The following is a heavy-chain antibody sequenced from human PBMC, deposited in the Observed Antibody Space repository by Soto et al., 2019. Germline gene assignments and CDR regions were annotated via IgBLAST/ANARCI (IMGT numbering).Heavy chain of an antibody. Sequence: QVQLVESGGGVVQPGRSLRLSCVGSGFPFWHYARLWVRRAPGKGLEWWAVIWSDGNKESYADSVKGRFAISRDNSKDTLYLEMNSLRVEDTAVYFCARDRNGGWFHMDVWGQGTTVSVSS. D-gene: IGHD6-19*01. V-gene: IGHV3-33*01. CDR3: ARDRNGGWFHMDV. CDR1: GFPFWHYA. J-gene: IGHJ6*02. CDR2: IWSDGNKE.